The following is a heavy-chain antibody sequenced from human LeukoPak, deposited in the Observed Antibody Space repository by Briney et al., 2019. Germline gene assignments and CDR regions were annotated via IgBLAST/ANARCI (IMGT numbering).Heavy chain of an antibody. V-gene: IGHV4-59*01. CDR2: IYYSGST. CDR3: ARYGAHWYFDL. D-gene: IGHD4-17*01. CDR1: GGSISSYY. Sequence: SETLSLTCTVSGGSISSYYWSWIRQPPGKGLEWIEYIYYSGSTNYNPSLKSRVTISVDTSKNQFSLKLSSVTAADTAVYYCARYGAHWYFDLWGRGTLVTVSS. J-gene: IGHJ2*01.